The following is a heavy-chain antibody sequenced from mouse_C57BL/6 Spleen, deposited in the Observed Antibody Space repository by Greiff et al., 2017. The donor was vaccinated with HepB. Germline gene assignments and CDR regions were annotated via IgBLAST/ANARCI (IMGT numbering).Heavy chain of an antibody. D-gene: IGHD1-3*01. CDR2: IYPGSGNT. CDR1: GYTFTDYY. Sequence: QVQLKESGAELVRPGASVKLSCKASGYTFTDYYINWVKQRPGQGLEWIARIYPGSGNTYYNEKFKGKATLTAEKSSSTAYMQLSSLTSEDSAVYFCARETNLYYFDYWGQGTTLTVSS. J-gene: IGHJ2*01. CDR3: ARETNLYYFDY. V-gene: IGHV1-76*01.